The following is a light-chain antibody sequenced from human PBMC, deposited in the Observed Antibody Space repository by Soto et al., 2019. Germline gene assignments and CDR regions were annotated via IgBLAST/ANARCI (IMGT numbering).Light chain of an antibody. J-gene: IGKJ1*01. V-gene: IGKV3-15*01. CDR2: HAS. Sequence: EIVMTQSPATLSVSPGEGATLSCRASQSVNSNLAWYQQKPGQAPRLLIYHASTRVTGIPARFSGSESGTEFTLTISSRQPEDFAVYYCQQYNSWPSWTFGQGTKVEIK. CDR3: QQYNSWPSWT. CDR1: QSVNSN.